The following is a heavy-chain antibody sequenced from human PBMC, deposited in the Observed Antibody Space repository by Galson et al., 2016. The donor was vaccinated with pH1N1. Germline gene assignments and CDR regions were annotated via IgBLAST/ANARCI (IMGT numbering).Heavy chain of an antibody. CDR3: ARVPRGEQLYFFDY. Sequence: TLSLTCPVSGGSISSGGYFWSWIRQHPGKGLEWIGYIYYSGSTYYNPSLKSRVTISVDTSKTQFSLKLSSVTAADTAVYYCARVPRGEQLYFFDYWGQGTLVTVSS. V-gene: IGHV4-31*03. D-gene: IGHD3-16*01. CDR1: GGSISSGGYF. CDR2: IYYSGST. J-gene: IGHJ4*02.